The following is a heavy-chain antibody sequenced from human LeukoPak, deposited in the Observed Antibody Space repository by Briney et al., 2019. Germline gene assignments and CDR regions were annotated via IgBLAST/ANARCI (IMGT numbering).Heavy chain of an antibody. CDR1: GGSFSGYY. CDR3: ERRALPRDYGYHDHSGYYFAY. Sequence: SETLSLTCAVYGGSFSGYYWSWIRQPPGKGLEWIGEINHSGSTNYNPSLKSRVTISVDTSKNQFSLKLSSVTAADTAVYYCERRALPRDYGYHDHSGYYFAYWRQGTLVTV. CDR2: INHSGST. J-gene: IGHJ4*02. V-gene: IGHV4-34*01. D-gene: IGHD3-22*01.